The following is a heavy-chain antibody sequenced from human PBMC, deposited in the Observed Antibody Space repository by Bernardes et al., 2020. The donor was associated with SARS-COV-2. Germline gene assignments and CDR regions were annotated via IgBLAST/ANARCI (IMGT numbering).Heavy chain of an antibody. CDR3: ASAYTVTRLDQ. Sequence: SETLSLTCTVSGGSVTSGNYYWTWIRQPPGKGLEWIGCIYHSGSTNYNPSLKSRVTMSIDTSKDQFSLNLNSVTAADTAMYYCASAYTVTRLDQWGQEALVAVAA. D-gene: IGHD4-17*01. J-gene: IGHJ4*02. CDR1: GGSVTSGNYY. CDR2: IYHSGST. V-gene: IGHV4-61*01.